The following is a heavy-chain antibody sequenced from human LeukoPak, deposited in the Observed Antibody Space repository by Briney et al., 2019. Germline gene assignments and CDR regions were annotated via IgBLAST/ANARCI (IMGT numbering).Heavy chain of an antibody. D-gene: IGHD5-12*01. J-gene: IGHJ6*03. Sequence: SETLSLTCSVSDDSITMYYWTWIRQPPGKGLEWIGYVDHTGSTNFNPSLNGRVTIFRDTSRNLFSLRLTSVTAADTAVYYCARTTEGYAGGPGYSYYYYMDVWGKGTTVTISS. CDR2: VDHTGST. V-gene: IGHV4-59*01. CDR1: DDSITMYY. CDR3: ARTTEGYAGGPGYSYYYYMDV.